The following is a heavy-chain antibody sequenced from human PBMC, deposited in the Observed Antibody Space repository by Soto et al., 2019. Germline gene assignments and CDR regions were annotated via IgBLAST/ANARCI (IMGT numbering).Heavy chain of an antibody. CDR1: GFSLSNARMG. CDR3: APIFKGDYVDL. CDR2: IFSNDEK. Sequence: QVTLKESGPVLVKPTETLTLTCTVSGFSLSNARMGVSWIRQPPGKALEWLAHIFSNDEKSYSTSLKSRLTISQDPPKRQVVLTLTNMEPVETATNFCAPIFKGDYVDLWGQGNLVTLSS. J-gene: IGHJ4*02. V-gene: IGHV2-26*01.